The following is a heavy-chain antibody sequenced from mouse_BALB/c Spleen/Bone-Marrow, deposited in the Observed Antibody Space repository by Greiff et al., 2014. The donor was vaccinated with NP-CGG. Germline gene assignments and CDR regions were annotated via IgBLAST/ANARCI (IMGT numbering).Heavy chain of an antibody. V-gene: IGHV1S56*01. CDR3: ARGGWLRDAMDY. Sequence: VQVVESGPELVKPGASVRISCKASGYTFTSYYIHWVKQRPGQGLEWIGWIYPGNVNTKYNEKFKGKATLTADKSSSTAYMQLSSLTSEDSAAYFCARGGWLRDAMDYWGQGTSVTVSS. D-gene: IGHD2-2*01. J-gene: IGHJ4*01. CDR1: GYTFTSYY. CDR2: IYPGNVNT.